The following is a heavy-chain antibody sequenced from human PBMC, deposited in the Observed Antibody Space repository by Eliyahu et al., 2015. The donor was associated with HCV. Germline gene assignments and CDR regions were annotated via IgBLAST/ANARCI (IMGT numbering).Heavy chain of an antibody. J-gene: IGHJ5*02. CDR1: GXSISXXXYY. CDR3: ARGWGTRITMIVVVITNWFDP. D-gene: IGHD3-22*01. V-gene: IGHV4-39*07. CDR2: IYYSGST. Sequence: QLQLQESGPGLVKPSETLSLTXTVSGXSISXXXYYWXWIRXPPGKGLEWIGSIYYSGSTYYNPSLKSRVTISVDTSKNQFSLKLSSVTAADTAVYYCARGWGTRITMIVVVITNWFDPWGQGTLVTVSS.